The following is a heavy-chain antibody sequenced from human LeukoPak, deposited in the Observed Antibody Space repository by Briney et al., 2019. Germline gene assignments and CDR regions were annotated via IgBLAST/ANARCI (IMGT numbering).Heavy chain of an antibody. CDR3: AKGEGARGHFNWLDP. CDR2: ITASSTTI. V-gene: IGHV3-48*03. CDR1: GFSFSNYE. Sequence: PGGSLRLSCAASGFSFSNYEMNWVRQAPGKGLEWISYITASSTTIYYADSVKGRFTISRDNAKNSLYLQMNGLRGEDTAVYCCAKGEGARGHFNWLDPWGQGTLVTVSS. D-gene: IGHD5-12*01. J-gene: IGHJ5*02.